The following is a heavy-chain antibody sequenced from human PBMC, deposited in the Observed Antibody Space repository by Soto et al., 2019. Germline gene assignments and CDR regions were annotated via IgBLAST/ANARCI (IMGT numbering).Heavy chain of an antibody. J-gene: IGHJ4*02. V-gene: IGHV3-21*01. Sequence: EVQLVESGGGLVKPGGSLRLSCAASGFIFTSHSMNWVRQAPGKGLEWVASISSSGTYISYADSLKGRFTISRDNAINSLFLQMNSLRAEDTAVYYCARDCFLYGDSVLDYWGQGTLVTVSS. CDR1: GFIFTSHS. CDR3: ARDCFLYGDSVLDY. D-gene: IGHD4-17*01. CDR2: ISSSGTYI.